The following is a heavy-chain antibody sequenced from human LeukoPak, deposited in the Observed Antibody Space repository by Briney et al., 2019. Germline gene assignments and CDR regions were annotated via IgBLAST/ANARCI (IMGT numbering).Heavy chain of an antibody. CDR1: GFTFTSSA. CDR2: IVVGSGNT. CDR3: AADYCDSTPHAEYFQH. Sequence: GASVKVSCKASGFTFTSSAMQWVRQARGQRLECIGWIVVGSGNTNYAQKFQERVTITRDMSTSTAYMELSSLRSEDTAVYYCAADYCDSTPHAEYFQHWGQGTLVTVSS. J-gene: IGHJ1*01. V-gene: IGHV1-58*02. D-gene: IGHD3-22*01.